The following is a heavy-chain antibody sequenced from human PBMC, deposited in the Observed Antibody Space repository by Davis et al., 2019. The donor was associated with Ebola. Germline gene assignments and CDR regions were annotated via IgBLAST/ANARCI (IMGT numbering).Heavy chain of an antibody. D-gene: IGHD1-26*01. J-gene: IGHJ5*02. CDR3: VRVYSGSYDP. Sequence: GGSLRLSCATSGFPFSDYWMSWVRQAPGKGLEWVANIKQGGSEKYYVDSVRGRFIISRDDAKNSLYLQMNSLRAEDTAVYYCVRVYSGSYDPWGQGTLVTVSS. CDR1: GFPFSDYW. CDR2: IKQGGSEK. V-gene: IGHV3-7*01.